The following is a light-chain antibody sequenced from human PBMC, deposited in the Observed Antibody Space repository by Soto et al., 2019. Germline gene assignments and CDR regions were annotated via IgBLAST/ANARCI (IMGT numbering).Light chain of an antibody. CDR1: PSISSH. CDR2: RTS. V-gene: IGKV3-15*01. Sequence: EIVMTQSPATLSVSPGERATLSCRASPSISSHLAWYQQKPCQAPRLIMFRTSSRATGFPARFSGSESGTEFNLTISSLQSEDFGVYYGQQYKNWPSATFGGGTKLDIK. CDR3: QQYKNWPSAT. J-gene: IGKJ4*01.